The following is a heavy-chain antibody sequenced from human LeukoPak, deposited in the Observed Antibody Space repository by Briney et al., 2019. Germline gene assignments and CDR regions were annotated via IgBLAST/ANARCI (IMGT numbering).Heavy chain of an antibody. D-gene: IGHD4-11*01. CDR2: ISSSGSTV. Sequence: PGGSLRLSCAASGFTFSSYEMNWVRQAPGKGLEWVSYISSSGSTVYYADSVKGRFTISRDNAKNSLYLQMNSLRAEDTAVYYCASGGATPVTYYYYYGMDVWGQGTTVTVSS. J-gene: IGHJ6*02. CDR1: GFTFSSYE. CDR3: ASGGATPVTYYYYYGMDV. V-gene: IGHV3-48*03.